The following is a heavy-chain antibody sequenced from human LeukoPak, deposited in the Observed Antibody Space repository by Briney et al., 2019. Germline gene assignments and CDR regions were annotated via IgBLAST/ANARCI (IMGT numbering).Heavy chain of an antibody. Sequence: ASVKVSCKASGYTFTSYDINWVRQATGQGLEWMGWMNPNSGNTGYAQKFQGRVTMTRNTSISTAYMDLSSLRSEDTAVYYCARDWDYDFWSGYYRSFGYWGQGTLVTVSS. CDR2: MNPNSGNT. D-gene: IGHD3-3*01. CDR1: GYTFTSYD. J-gene: IGHJ4*02. CDR3: ARDWDYDFWSGYYRSFGY. V-gene: IGHV1-8*01.